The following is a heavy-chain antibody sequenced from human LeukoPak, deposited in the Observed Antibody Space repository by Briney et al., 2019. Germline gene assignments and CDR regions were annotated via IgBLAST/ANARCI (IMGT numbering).Heavy chain of an antibody. CDR3: ARDIGGYGNDAFDI. D-gene: IGHD5-12*01. CDR1: GFTFSSYS. CDR2: ISSSGSTI. Sequence: PGGSLRLSCAASGFTFSSYSMNWVRQAPGKGLEWVSYISSSGSTIYYADSVKGRFTISRDNAENSLYLQMNSLRAEDTAVYYCARDIGGYGNDAFDIWGQGTMVTVSS. V-gene: IGHV3-48*04. J-gene: IGHJ3*02.